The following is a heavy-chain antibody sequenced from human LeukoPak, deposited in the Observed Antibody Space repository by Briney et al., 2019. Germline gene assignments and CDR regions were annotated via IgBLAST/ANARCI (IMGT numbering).Heavy chain of an antibody. D-gene: IGHD3-22*01. CDR3: ARGDFYYYDGSGYVSFFDY. J-gene: IGHJ4*02. Sequence: SETLSLTCTVSGGSISNYYWNWIRQPPGKGLEWIGYIYYTGNTNYNPSLKSRVTISVDTSKNQFSLKLSSVTAADTAVYYCARGDFYYYDGSGYVSFFDYWGQGTLVTVSS. V-gene: IGHV4-59*01. CDR1: GGSISNYY. CDR2: IYYTGNT.